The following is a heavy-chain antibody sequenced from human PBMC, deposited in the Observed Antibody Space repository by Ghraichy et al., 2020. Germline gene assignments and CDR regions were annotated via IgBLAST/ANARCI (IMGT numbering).Heavy chain of an antibody. J-gene: IGHJ4*02. Sequence: ASVKVSCKASGYTFTSYGLNWVRQAPGQRPEWMGWINANTGNPTYVQGFTGRFFFSVDTSVSPAYLEINSLKPEDTAIYYCSRGPWERLLKALDYWGQGILVTVS. CDR3: SRGPWERLLKALDY. D-gene: IGHD1-1*01. CDR1: GYTFTSYG. CDR2: INANTGNP. V-gene: IGHV7-4-1*02.